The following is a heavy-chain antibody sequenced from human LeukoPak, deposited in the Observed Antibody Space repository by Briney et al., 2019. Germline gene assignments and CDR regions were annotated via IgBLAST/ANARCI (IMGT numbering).Heavy chain of an antibody. CDR2: IYYTGST. V-gene: IGHV4-59*08. Sequence: PSETLSLTCTVSGGSITSSYWTWIRQPPGKGLEWIGNIYYTGSTNYNPSLKSRVTISVDTSKNQFSLKLTSVAAADTAIYYCARRRKVPAPRAGDAFDIWGQGTMVTVSS. CDR3: ARRRKVPAPRAGDAFDI. CDR1: GGSITSSY. J-gene: IGHJ3*02. D-gene: IGHD2-21*02.